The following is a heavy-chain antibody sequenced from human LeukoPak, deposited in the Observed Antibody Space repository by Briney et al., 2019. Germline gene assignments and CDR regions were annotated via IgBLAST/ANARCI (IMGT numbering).Heavy chain of an antibody. CDR1: GGSFSGYY. CDR3: AREGILTGYYHYYYYYYMDV. CDR2: INHSGST. V-gene: IGHV4-34*01. J-gene: IGHJ6*03. D-gene: IGHD3-9*01. Sequence: SETLSLTCAVYGGSFSGYYWSWIRQPPGKGLEWIGEINHSGSTNYNPSLKSRVTISVDTSKNQFSLKLSSVTAADTAVYYCAREGILTGYYHYYYYYYMDVWGKGTTVTVSS.